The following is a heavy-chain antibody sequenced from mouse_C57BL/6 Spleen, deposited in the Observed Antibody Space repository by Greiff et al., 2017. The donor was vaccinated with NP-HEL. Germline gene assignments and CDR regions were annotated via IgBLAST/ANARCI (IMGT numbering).Heavy chain of an antibody. CDR3: VRGDWYFDV. CDR1: GFSFNTYA. V-gene: IGHV10-1*01. Sequence: GGGLVQPKGSLKLSCAASGFSFNTYAMNWVRQAPGKGLEWVARIRSKSNNYATYYADSVKDRFTISRDDSESMLYLQMNNLKTEDTAMYYCVRGDWYFDVWGTGTTVTVSS. J-gene: IGHJ1*03. CDR2: IRSKSNNYAT.